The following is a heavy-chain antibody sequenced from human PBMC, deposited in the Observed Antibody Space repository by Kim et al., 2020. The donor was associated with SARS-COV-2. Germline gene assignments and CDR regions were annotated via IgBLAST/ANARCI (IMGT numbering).Heavy chain of an antibody. V-gene: IGHV4-61*08. CDR1: GGSVGTGGYY. CDR3: AREGVLIPQRFFDV. D-gene: IGHD1-1*01. J-gene: IGHJ2*01. CDR2: VCFSGST. Sequence: SETLSLTCTVSGGSVGTGGYYWSWIRQPPGKGLEWIGNVCFSGSTKYNPTLKSRVTVSLDMSKNQFSLMLDSPTAADTAVYYCAREGVLIPQRFFDVWGRGTLVTVSS.